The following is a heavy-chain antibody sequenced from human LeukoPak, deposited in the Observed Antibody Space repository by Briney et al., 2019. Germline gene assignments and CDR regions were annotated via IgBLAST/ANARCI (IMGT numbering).Heavy chain of an antibody. Sequence: PGGSLRLSCAASGFTFSSYGLHWVRQAPGKGLEWVTFIRYDGSNKYYADSVKGRFTISRDNSKNTMYLQMDSLRAEDPAVLYCANNLESTGPVAETPIDCSGQGTLVTVST. CDR2: IRYDGSNK. J-gene: IGHJ4*02. V-gene: IGHV3-30*02. CDR1: GFTFSSYG. CDR3: ANNLESTGPVAETPIDC. D-gene: IGHD3-9*01.